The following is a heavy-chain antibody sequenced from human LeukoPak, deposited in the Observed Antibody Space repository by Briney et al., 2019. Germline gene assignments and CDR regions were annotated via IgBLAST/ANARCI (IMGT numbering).Heavy chain of an antibody. Sequence: GGSLRLSCAASGFTFSSYAMSWVRQAPGKGLEWVSAISGSGGSTCYADSVKGRFTISRDNSKNTLYLQMNSLRAEDTAVYYCAKVKDSSGYYSPYFDYWGQGTLVTVSS. D-gene: IGHD3-22*01. J-gene: IGHJ4*02. CDR1: GFTFSSYA. CDR3: AKVKDSSGYYSPYFDY. V-gene: IGHV3-23*01. CDR2: ISGSGGST.